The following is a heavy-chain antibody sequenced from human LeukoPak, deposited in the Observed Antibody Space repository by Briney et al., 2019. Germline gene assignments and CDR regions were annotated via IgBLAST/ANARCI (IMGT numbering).Heavy chain of an antibody. D-gene: IGHD1-1*01. Sequence: SETLSLTCTVSGGSTSSYYWSWIRQPPGKGLEWIGYIYYSGSTNYNPSLKSRVTISVDTSKNQFSLKLSSVTAADTAVYYCARGYSPETFDYWGQGTLVTVSS. J-gene: IGHJ4*02. CDR1: GGSTSSYY. V-gene: IGHV4-59*01. CDR3: ARGYSPETFDY. CDR2: IYYSGST.